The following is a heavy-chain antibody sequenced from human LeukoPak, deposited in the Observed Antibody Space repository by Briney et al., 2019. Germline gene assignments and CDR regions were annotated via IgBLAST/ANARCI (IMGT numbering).Heavy chain of an antibody. V-gene: IGHV3-74*01. Sequence: GGSLRLSCAASGFTFNSYWMHRVRQAPGKGLVWVSRINSDGSSTSYADSVKGRFTISRDNAKNTLYLQMNSLRAEDTAVYYCARVSDSSGYYLNWFDPWGQGTLVTVSS. J-gene: IGHJ5*02. CDR3: ARVSDSSGYYLNWFDP. D-gene: IGHD3-22*01. CDR2: INSDGSST. CDR1: GFTFNSYW.